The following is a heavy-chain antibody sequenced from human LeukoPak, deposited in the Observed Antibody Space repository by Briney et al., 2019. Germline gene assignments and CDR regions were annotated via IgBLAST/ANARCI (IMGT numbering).Heavy chain of an antibody. CDR2: ISGSGGST. Sequence: GGSLRLSCAASGFTFSSYSMNWVRQAPGKGLEWVSAISGSGGSTYYADSVKGRFTISRDNSKNTLYLQMNSLRAEDTAVYYCAKDRLWFGELLYSDYWGQGTLVTVSS. CDR1: GFTFSSYS. J-gene: IGHJ4*02. V-gene: IGHV3-23*01. D-gene: IGHD3-10*01. CDR3: AKDRLWFGELLYSDY.